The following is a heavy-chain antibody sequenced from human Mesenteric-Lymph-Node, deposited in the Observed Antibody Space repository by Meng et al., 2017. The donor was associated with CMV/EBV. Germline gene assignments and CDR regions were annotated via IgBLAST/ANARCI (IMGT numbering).Heavy chain of an antibody. Sequence: CGVYGGSCSGYYWSWIRQPPGKGLEWIGEINHSGTTDYNPSLKSRVTISLDKSKNHFSLKLSSVTAADTAVYYCARETDYYGSGNSHWGQGTLVTVSS. CDR3: ARETDYYGSGNSH. V-gene: IGHV4-34*01. D-gene: IGHD3-10*01. CDR2: INHSGTT. CDR1: GGSCSGYY. J-gene: IGHJ4*02.